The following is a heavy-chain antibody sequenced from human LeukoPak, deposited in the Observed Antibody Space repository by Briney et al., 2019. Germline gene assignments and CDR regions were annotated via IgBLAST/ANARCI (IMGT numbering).Heavy chain of an antibody. Sequence: QPGGSLRLSCAASGFTFSSYAMSWVRQAPGKGLERVSAISGSGGNTYYADSVKGRFTISRDNSKNTLYLQMNSLRAEDTAVYYCAKGSGYYDSSGSTLYYFDYWGQGTLVTVSS. CDR3: AKGSGYYDSSGSTLYYFDY. J-gene: IGHJ4*02. V-gene: IGHV3-23*01. D-gene: IGHD3-22*01. CDR1: GFTFSSYA. CDR2: ISGSGGNT.